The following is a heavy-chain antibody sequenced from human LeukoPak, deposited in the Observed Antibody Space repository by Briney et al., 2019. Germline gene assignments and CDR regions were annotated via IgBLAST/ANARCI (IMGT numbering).Heavy chain of an antibody. CDR2: IYHSGST. CDR1: GGSISSGSYY. CDR3: ARDRTGYGNRSDCFAY. J-gene: IGHJ4*02. Sequence: SETLSLTCTVSGGSISSGSYYWGWIRQPPGKGLEWIGSIYHSGSTYYNSSLKSRVTMSVDTSKNEFSLKLSSVTAADTAVYYCARDRTGYGNRSDCFAYWGQGALVTVSS. D-gene: IGHD3/OR15-3a*01. V-gene: IGHV4-39*01.